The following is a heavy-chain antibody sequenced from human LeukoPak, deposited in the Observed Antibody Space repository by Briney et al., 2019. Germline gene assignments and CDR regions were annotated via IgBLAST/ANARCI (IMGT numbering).Heavy chain of an antibody. CDR2: ISSSGSTI. CDR1: GFTFSSYS. J-gene: IGHJ4*02. Sequence: AGGSLRLSCAASGFTFSSYSMNWVRQAPGKGLEWVSYISSSGSTIYYADSVKGRFTISRDNAKNSLYMQMNSLRAEDTAVYYCARWVYSSGWYGLDYFDYWGQGTLVTVSS. V-gene: IGHV3-48*04. D-gene: IGHD6-19*01. CDR3: ARWVYSSGWYGLDYFDY.